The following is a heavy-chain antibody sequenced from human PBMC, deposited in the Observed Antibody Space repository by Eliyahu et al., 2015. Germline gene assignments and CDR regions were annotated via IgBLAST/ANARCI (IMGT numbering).Heavy chain of an antibody. CDR2: IRSKANSYAT. V-gene: IGHV3-73*01. J-gene: IGHJ3*02. CDR1: GFTFSGXA. CDR3: TSWVQYYDFWSGMDAFDI. D-gene: IGHD3-3*01. Sequence: EVQLVESGGGLVQPGGSLKLSCAASGFTFSGXAXPWVRQASGKGLEWVGRIRSKANSYATAYAASVKGRFTISRDDSKNTAYLQMNSLKTEDTAVYYCTSWVQYYDFWSGMDAFDIWGQGTMVTVSS.